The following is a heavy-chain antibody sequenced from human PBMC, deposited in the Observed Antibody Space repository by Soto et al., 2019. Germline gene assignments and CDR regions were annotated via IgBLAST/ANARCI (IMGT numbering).Heavy chain of an antibody. D-gene: IGHD2-8*02. V-gene: IGHV3-33*01. CDR3: TRDGTGYYYYGMDV. CDR1: GFTFISYG. J-gene: IGHJ6*02. Sequence: GGSQRLSCGASGFTFISYGMHCVRQAPSKGLEWVAVIWYDGSNKYYADSVKGRFTISRDNSRNTLYLQMNSLRAEDTAVYYCTRDGTGYYYYGMDVWGQGTTVTVSS. CDR2: IWYDGSNK.